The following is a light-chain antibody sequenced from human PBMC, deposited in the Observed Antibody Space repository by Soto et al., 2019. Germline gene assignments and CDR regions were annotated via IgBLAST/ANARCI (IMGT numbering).Light chain of an antibody. V-gene: IGKV4-1*01. Sequence: DIVMTQSPDSLAVSLGERATINCKSSQSVLYSPNNKNYVAWYQQKTGQPPKLLVYWASTRGSGVPDRFSGSGSETESALAMYSLQAADVAVYCCQQYINAPQTCGRGTKVDIK. CDR3: QQYINAPQT. CDR2: WAS. J-gene: IGKJ1*01. CDR1: QSVLYSPNNKNY.